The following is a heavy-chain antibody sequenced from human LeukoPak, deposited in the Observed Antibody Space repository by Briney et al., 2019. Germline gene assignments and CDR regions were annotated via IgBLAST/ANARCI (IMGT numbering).Heavy chain of an antibody. V-gene: IGHV3-21*01. CDR1: GFTFSSYT. Sequence: GGSLRLSCAASGFTFSSYTMDWVRQAPGKGLEWVSSITTSSSHIYYADSLKGRFTISRDNAKNSLYLQMNSLRAEDTAVYFCARGVGSSANDAFDIWGQGTMVTVSS. J-gene: IGHJ3*02. CDR3: ARGVGSSANDAFDI. D-gene: IGHD1-26*01. CDR2: ITTSSSHI.